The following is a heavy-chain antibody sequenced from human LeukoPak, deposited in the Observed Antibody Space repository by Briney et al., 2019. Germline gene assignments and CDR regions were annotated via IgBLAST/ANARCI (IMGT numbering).Heavy chain of an antibody. CDR1: GFSFSSYW. CDR3: AGGWALIVVREHAFDI. CDR2: IKQDGSEK. Sequence: GGSLRLSCAASGFSFSSYWMSWVRQAPGKGLEWVANIKQDGSEKYYVDSVKGRFTISRDNAKNSLYLQMNSLRAEDTAVYYCAGGWALIVVREHAFDIWGQGTMVTVSS. D-gene: IGHD3-22*01. J-gene: IGHJ3*02. V-gene: IGHV3-7*01.